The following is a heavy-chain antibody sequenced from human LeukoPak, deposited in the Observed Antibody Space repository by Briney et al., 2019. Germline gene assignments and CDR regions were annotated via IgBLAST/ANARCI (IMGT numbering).Heavy chain of an antibody. CDR2: IYFSGST. D-gene: IGHD5/OR15-5a*01. CDR1: GASLAYYY. CDR3: ERKGYSVYDVLEY. Sequence: PSETLSLTCSVSGASLAYYYWSWIRQPPGKGLGWIGNIYFSGSTKFNPSLRSRVNISVDTSKNQFSLKLSSVTAADTAVYYCERKGYSVYDVLEYWGRGTLVTVPS. J-gene: IGHJ4*02. V-gene: IGHV4-59*01.